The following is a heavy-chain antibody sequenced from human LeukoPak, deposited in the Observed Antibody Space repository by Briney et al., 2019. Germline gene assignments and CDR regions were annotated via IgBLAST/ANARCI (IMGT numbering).Heavy chain of an antibody. J-gene: IGHJ4*02. D-gene: IGHD1-26*01. CDR3: ARDSIVGASTDFDY. CDR1: GFTVSANY. Sequence: GGSLRLSCAASGFTVSANYMSWVRQAPGKGLEWVSYISSSSSTIYYADSLKGRFTISRDNAKNPLYLQMNSLRDEDTAVYYCARDSIVGASTDFDYWGQGTLVTVSS. V-gene: IGHV3-48*02. CDR2: ISSSSSTI.